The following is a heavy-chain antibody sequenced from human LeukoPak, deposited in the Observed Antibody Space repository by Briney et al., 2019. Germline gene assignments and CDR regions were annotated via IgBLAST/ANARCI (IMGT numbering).Heavy chain of an antibody. CDR3: AKTPDYYGSGSSSYIDC. V-gene: IGHV3-23*01. Sequence: PGGSLRLSCAASGFPFNTQDMRWVRQAPGKGLEWVSSIHADGGGTYYANSVKGRFTISRDNSRDTLYLQMNSLRAEDTALYFCAKTPDYYGSGSSSYIDCWGQGTLVSVSS. J-gene: IGHJ4*02. CDR1: GFPFNTQD. CDR2: IHADGGGT. D-gene: IGHD3-10*01.